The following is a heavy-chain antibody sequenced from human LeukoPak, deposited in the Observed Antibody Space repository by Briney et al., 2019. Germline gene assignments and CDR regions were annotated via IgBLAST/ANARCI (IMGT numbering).Heavy chain of an antibody. Sequence: GASVKVSCKASGYTFTGYYMHWVRQAPGQGLEWMGWINPNSGGTNYAQKFQGRVTMTRDTSISTAYMELSRLRSDDTAVYYCARVADTRDYYGSGSYSTFDPWGQGTLVTVSS. CDR3: ARVADTRDYYGSGSYSTFDP. V-gene: IGHV1-2*02. J-gene: IGHJ5*02. CDR1: GYTFTGYY. CDR2: INPNSGGT. D-gene: IGHD3-10*01.